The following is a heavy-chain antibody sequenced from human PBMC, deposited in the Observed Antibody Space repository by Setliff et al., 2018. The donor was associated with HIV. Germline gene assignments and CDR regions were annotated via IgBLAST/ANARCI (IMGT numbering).Heavy chain of an antibody. V-gene: IGHV4-4*09. CDR3: AREHCSGGSCNGFDI. Sequence: SETLSLTCTVSGGSISTSYWNWIRQPPGQGLEWIAYIYISGTPNYNPSLKSRVTISLDTSRNQFSLKLGSVTAADTAMYYCAREHCSGGSCNGFDIWGQGTMVTVSS. J-gene: IGHJ3*02. CDR1: GGSISTSY. CDR2: IYISGTP. D-gene: IGHD2-15*01.